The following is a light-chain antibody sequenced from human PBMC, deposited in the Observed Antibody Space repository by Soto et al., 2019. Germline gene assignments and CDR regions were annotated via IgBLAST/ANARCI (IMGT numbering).Light chain of an antibody. CDR1: ESVSIS. CDR2: GAS. Sequence: EVVMTHSPATLSVSPWYTATLSFSSSESVSISLAWYQQKPGQAPRLLIHGASTRATGIPDRFSCSASVTDYTLTISRLEPEDSAVYYCQQYGSSPTWTFGQGTKVDIK. CDR3: QQYGSSPTWT. V-gene: IGKV3-20*01. J-gene: IGKJ1*01.